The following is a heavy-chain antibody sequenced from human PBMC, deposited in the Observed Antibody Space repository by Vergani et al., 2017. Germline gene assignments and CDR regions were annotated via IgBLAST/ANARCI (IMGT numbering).Heavy chain of an antibody. Sequence: EVQLVESGGGLVQPGGSLRLSCAASGFTFSSYAMSWVRQAPGKGLEWVSAISGSGGSTYYADSVKGRFTISRDNSKNTLYLQMNSLKTEDTAVYYCTTWFGEPLGDYWGQGTLVTVSS. CDR3: TTWFGEPLGDY. D-gene: IGHD3-10*01. J-gene: IGHJ4*02. CDR1: GFTFSSYA. V-gene: IGHV3-23*04. CDR2: ISGSGGST.